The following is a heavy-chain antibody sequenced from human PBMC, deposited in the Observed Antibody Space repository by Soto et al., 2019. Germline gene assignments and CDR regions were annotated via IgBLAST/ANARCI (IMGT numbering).Heavy chain of an antibody. V-gene: IGHV4-61*01. CDR1: GGSVSSGSYY. CDR3: ARVGYYDSSGTLDY. CDR2: IYYSGST. D-gene: IGHD3-22*01. Sequence: QVQLQESGPGLVKPSETLSPTCTASGGSVSSGSYYWSWIRQPPGKGLEWIGYIYYSGSTNYNPPLKSRVTISVDTSKNQFSLKLSSVTAADTAVYYCARVGYYDSSGTLDYWGQGTLVTVSS. J-gene: IGHJ4*02.